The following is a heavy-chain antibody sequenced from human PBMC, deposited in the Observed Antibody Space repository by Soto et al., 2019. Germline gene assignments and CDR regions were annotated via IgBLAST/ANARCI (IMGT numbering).Heavy chain of an antibody. CDR2: IFLNDEK. D-gene: IGHD6-19*01. Sequence: QVTLKESGPVLVKPTETLTLTCTVSGFSIINAKLGVSWIRQTPGKALEWLGNIFLNDEKSYRTSLKSRLTISKETSKRQVVRTRTKMEPVDTGTDYCALTSRIAVAGIRYFDDWGQGSRVTVSS. CDR1: GFSIINAKLG. V-gene: IGHV2-26*01. CDR3: ALTSRIAVAGIRYFDD. J-gene: IGHJ4*02.